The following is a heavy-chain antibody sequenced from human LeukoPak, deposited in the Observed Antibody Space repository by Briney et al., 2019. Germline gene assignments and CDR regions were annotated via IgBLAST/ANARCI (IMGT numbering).Heavy chain of an antibody. CDR1: GYTSTSYG. Sequence: ASVKVSCKASGYTSTSYGISWVRQAPGQGLEWMEWISAYNGNTNYTQKLQGRVTMTTDTSTSTAYMELRSLRSDDTAVYYCARDGYSSSWSPGYYFDYWGQGTLVTVSS. D-gene: IGHD6-13*01. J-gene: IGHJ4*02. V-gene: IGHV1-18*01. CDR2: ISAYNGNT. CDR3: ARDGYSSSWSPGYYFDY.